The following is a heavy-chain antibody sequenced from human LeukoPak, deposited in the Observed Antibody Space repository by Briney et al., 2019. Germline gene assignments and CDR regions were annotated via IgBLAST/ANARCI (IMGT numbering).Heavy chain of an antibody. V-gene: IGHV1-69*04. J-gene: IGHJ6*02. D-gene: IGHD2-2*01. CDR3: ARVVTSGTHYYYYGMDV. Sequence: SVKVSCKASGGTFSSYAISWVRQAPGQGLEWMGRIIPILGIANYAQKFQGGVTITADKSTSTAYMELSSLRSEDTAVYYCARVVTSGTHYYYYGMDVWGQGTTVTVSS. CDR2: IIPILGIA. CDR1: GGTFSSYA.